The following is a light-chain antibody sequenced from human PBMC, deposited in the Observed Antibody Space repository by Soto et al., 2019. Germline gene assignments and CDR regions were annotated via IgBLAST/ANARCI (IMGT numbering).Light chain of an antibody. CDR3: QQYYSLPRT. Sequence: LMTPSSVSLAVSQGERATINCKSSQIILYNSNDKNYLAWYQQKPGQSPKLIIYGASIRESGVPDRFSGSGSGTNFTLTISCLQAEDVAVYYCQQYYSLPRTFGQGTKVDIK. V-gene: IGKV4-1*01. CDR1: QIILYNSNDKNY. J-gene: IGKJ1*01. CDR2: GAS.